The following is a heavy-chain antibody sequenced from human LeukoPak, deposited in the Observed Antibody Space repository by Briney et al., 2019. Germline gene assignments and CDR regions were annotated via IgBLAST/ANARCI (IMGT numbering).Heavy chain of an antibody. V-gene: IGHV3-23*01. CDR3: AKIAVSYYYGSGHFAY. J-gene: IGHJ4*02. CDR1: GFTFSSYA. Sequence: GGSQRLSCAASGFTFSSYAMSWVRQAPGKGLEWVSAISGSGSSTYYADSVKGRFTISRDNSKNTLYLQMNSLRAEDTAVYYCAKIAVSYYYGSGHFAYWGQGTLVTVSS. D-gene: IGHD3-10*01. CDR2: ISGSGSST.